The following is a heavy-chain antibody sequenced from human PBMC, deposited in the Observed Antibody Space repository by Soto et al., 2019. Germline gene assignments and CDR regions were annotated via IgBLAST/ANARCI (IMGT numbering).Heavy chain of an antibody. V-gene: IGHV3-23*01. CDR2: ISGSGVST. CDR1: GFTFSTSA. J-gene: IGHJ4*02. D-gene: IGHD6-13*01. CDR3: AKQIDQQLADPSFDS. Sequence: EVQLLESGGGLVQPGGSLRLSCAASGFTFSTSAMSWVRQAPGKGLEWVSSISGSGVSTYSADSVKGRFTISRDNSKNTLNLQINSLRAEYTAVYYCAKQIDQQLADPSFDSWCQGTLVTVSS.